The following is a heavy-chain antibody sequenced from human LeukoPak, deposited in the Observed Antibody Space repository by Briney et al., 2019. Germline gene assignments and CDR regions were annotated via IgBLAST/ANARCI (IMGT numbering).Heavy chain of an antibody. CDR1: GGSISSYY. CDR3: ARQPHPRGSFDY. Sequence: SETLSLTCTVSGGSISSYYWNWIRQPPGKGLEWIGYIYYSGSTNYNPSLKSRVTISVDTSKNQFSLKLSSVTAADTAVYYCARQPHPRGSFDYWGQGTLVTVFS. V-gene: IGHV4-59*08. D-gene: IGHD3-16*01. J-gene: IGHJ4*02. CDR2: IYYSGST.